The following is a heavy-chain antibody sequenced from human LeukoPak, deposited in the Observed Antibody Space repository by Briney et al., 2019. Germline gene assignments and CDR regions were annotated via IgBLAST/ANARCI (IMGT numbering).Heavy chain of an antibody. Sequence: GESLKISCKASGYTFTHQWIGWVRQKSGSGLEWMGIIYPRDSDTRYSPSFQGHVTISADTSINTASLEWSRLEASDTATYYCARHSDVIGAIWGQGTLVTVSS. CDR1: GYTFTHQW. V-gene: IGHV5-51*01. J-gene: IGHJ4*02. CDR3: ARHSDVIGAI. D-gene: IGHD3-10*01. CDR2: IYPRDSDT.